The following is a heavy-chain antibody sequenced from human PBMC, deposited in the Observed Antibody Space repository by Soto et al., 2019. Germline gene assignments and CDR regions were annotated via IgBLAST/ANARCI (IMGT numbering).Heavy chain of an antibody. Sequence: GGSLRLSCAASGFSFSSFAMNWVRQAPGKGLEWVAVITYDGSNKYYADSVKGRFTISRDNSKNTLYLQMNSLRAEDTAVYYCPRGPPVEAFDIWGQGTMVTVSS. CDR3: PRGPPVEAFDI. CDR1: GFSFSSFA. J-gene: IGHJ3*02. CDR2: ITYDGSNK. V-gene: IGHV3-30-3*01.